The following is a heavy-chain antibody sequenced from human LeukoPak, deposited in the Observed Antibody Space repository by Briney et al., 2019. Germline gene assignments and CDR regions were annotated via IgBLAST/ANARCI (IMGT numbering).Heavy chain of an antibody. D-gene: IGHD3-22*01. CDR2: IYYTGST. Sequence: SETLSLTCNVSGDSITSYYWNWIRQPPGKGLEWIGYIYYTGSTNSNPSLKSRHTISLDTSKKHFSLKLSSVTAADTAIYYCASSYFYDGNRYFDYWGQGALVTVSS. CDR3: ASSYFYDGNRYFDY. CDR1: GDSITSYY. V-gene: IGHV4-59*08. J-gene: IGHJ4*02.